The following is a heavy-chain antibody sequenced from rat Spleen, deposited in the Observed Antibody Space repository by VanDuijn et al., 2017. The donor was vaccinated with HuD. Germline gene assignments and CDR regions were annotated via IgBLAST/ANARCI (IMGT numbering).Heavy chain of an antibody. Sequence: EVQLQESGPGLVKPSQSLSLTCSVIGYSITSDYWGWVRKFPGNKMEWIGHINYSGFTSYNPSLKSRVSITRDTSKNQFFLQFNSVATEDTATYYCARSEGVHYYLPFADWGQGTLVTISS. CDR3: ARSEGVHYYLPFAD. J-gene: IGHJ3*01. CDR2: INYSGFT. D-gene: IGHD1-1*01. V-gene: IGHV3-1*01. CDR1: GYSITSDY.